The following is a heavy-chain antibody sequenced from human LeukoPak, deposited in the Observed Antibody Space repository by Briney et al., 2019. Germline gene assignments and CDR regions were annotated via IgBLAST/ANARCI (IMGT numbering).Heavy chain of an antibody. Sequence: SETLSLTCTVSGGSVSSSTYYWAWFRHPPGKGLDWIATISYTGNTYYSQSLNGRASSSLDTSKNQLSLKLTSVTAADTAMYYCAGQDSVVVPLQSAFPAYGGQGALVTVSS. CDR2: ISYTGNT. D-gene: IGHD2-2*01. J-gene: IGHJ4*02. CDR1: GGSVSSSTYY. CDR3: AGQDSVVVPLQSAFPAY. V-gene: IGHV4-39*07.